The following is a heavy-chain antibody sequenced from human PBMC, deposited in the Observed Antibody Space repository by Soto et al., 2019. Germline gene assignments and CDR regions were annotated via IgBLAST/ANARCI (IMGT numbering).Heavy chain of an antibody. CDR2: IYRTGST. J-gene: IGHJ4*02. D-gene: IGHD1-7*01. Sequence: SETLSLTCAVSGGSFTSNNWWTWVRQPPGQGLEWIGEIYRTGSTNYNPSLKSRVTISLDKSENQFSLKVTSLTAADAAVYYCASRDPGTSVDYWGQGTLVTVSS. CDR1: GGSFTSNNW. CDR3: ASRDPGTSVDY. V-gene: IGHV4-4*02.